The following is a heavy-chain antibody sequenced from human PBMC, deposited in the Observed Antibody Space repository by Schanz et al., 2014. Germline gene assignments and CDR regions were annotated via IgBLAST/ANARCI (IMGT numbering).Heavy chain of an antibody. CDR1: GFTFSSHW. J-gene: IGHJ3*02. CDR3: AKGRFGELSAFDI. V-gene: IGHV3-74*01. CDR2: INSVGSNT. D-gene: IGHD3-10*01. Sequence: EVQLVQSGGGLVQPGGSLRLSCAASGFTFSSHWMHWVRQDPGKGLVWVARINSVGSNTDYADSVTGRFTISRDNAKNTLYLQMNSLRAEDTAVYYYAKGRFGELSAFDIWGQGTMVTVSS.